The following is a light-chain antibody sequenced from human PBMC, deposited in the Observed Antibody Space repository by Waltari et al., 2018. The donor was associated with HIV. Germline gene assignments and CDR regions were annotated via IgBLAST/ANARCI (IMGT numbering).Light chain of an antibody. J-gene: IGLJ1*01. Sequence: QSVLTQPPSASGTPGQRVTISCSGSSSNIGSNTVNWYQQLPGTAPKLLIYSNNQRPSGVPDRFSGSKSGTSASLAISGLQSEYEADYYWAAWDDSLNGLVFGTGTKVTVL. CDR3: AAWDDSLNGLV. CDR1: SSNIGSNT. V-gene: IGLV1-44*01. CDR2: SNN.